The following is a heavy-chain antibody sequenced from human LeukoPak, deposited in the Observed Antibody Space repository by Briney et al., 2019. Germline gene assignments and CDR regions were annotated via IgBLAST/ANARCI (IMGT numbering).Heavy chain of an antibody. D-gene: IGHD1-26*01. CDR3: ARETGTYSAFDY. J-gene: IGHJ4*02. Sequence: SETLSLTCTVSGYSISSGYYWAWIRQPPGKGLEWIGPIYHSGSTYSNPSLKSRVTISVDTSKNQFSLRLSSVTAADTAVYYCARETGTYSAFDYWGQGTLVTVSS. V-gene: IGHV4-38-2*02. CDR1: GYSISSGYY. CDR2: IYHSGST.